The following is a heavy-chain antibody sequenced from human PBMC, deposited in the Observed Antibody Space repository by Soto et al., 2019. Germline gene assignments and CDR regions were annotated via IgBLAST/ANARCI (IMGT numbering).Heavy chain of an antibody. V-gene: IGHV3-21*01. Sequence: PGGSLRLSCAASGFTFSSYSMNWVRQAPGKGLEWVSSISSSSSDIYYADSVKGRFTISRDNAKNSLYLQMNSLRAEDTAVYYCARDPYYYDSSGYYGYYYYGMDVWGQGTTVTVSS. CDR2: ISSSSSDI. CDR3: ARDPYYYDSSGYYGYYYYGMDV. D-gene: IGHD3-22*01. J-gene: IGHJ6*02. CDR1: GFTFSSYS.